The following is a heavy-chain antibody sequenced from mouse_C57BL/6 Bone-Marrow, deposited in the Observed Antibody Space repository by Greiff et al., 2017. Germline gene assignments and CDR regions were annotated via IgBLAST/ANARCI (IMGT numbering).Heavy chain of an antibody. CDR2: IWRGGST. CDR1: GFSLTSYG. J-gene: IGHJ4*01. Sequence: VQLQQSGPGLVQPSQSLSITCTVSGFSLTSYGVHWVRQSPGKGLEWLGVIWRGGSTDYNAAFMSRLSITKDNSKSQVFFKMNSLQADDTAIYYCAKPSGNYDGGAIEYWGQGTSVTVSS. D-gene: IGHD2-1*01. V-gene: IGHV2-5*01. CDR3: AKPSGNYDGGAIEY.